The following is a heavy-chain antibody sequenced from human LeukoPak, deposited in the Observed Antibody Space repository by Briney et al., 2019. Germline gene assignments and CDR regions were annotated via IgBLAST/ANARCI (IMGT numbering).Heavy chain of an antibody. J-gene: IGHJ4*02. CDR2: IIPIFGTA. CDR3: ARGYCSSTSCLSPFDY. Sequence: SSVKVSCKASGGTFSSYAISWVRQAPGQGREWMGRIIPIFGTANYAQKFQGRVTITTDESTSTAYMELSSLRSEDTAVYYCARGYCSSTSCLSPFDYWGQGTLVTVSS. V-gene: IGHV1-69*05. D-gene: IGHD2-2*01. CDR1: GGTFSSYA.